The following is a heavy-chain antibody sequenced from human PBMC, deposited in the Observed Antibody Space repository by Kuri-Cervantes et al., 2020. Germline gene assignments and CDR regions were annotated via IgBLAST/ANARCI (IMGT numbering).Heavy chain of an antibody. D-gene: IGHD5-18*01. CDR3: ARWADTGDAFDI. Sequence: SLKISCAASGFTFDDYAMHWVRQAPGKGLEWVSGISWNSGSIGYADSVKGRFTISRDNSKNTLYLQMNSLRAEDTAVYYCARWADTGDAFDIWGQGTMVTVSS. V-gene: IGHV3-9*01. CDR1: GFTFDDYA. J-gene: IGHJ3*02. CDR2: ISWNSGSI.